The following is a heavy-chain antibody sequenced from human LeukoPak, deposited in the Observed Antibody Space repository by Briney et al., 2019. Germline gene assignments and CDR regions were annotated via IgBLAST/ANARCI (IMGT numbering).Heavy chain of an antibody. Sequence: ASVKVSCKASGYTFTSYDINWVRQAPGQGLEWMGGIIPIFGTANYAQKFQGRVTITADESTSTAYMELSSLRSEDTAVYYCARGGDPVQAYFQHWGQGTLVTVPS. CDR2: IIPIFGTA. V-gene: IGHV1-69*13. D-gene: IGHD7-27*01. CDR1: GYTFTSYD. CDR3: ARGGDPVQAYFQH. J-gene: IGHJ1*01.